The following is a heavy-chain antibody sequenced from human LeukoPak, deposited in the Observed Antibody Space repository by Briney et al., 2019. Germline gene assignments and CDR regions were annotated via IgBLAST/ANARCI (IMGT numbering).Heavy chain of an antibody. Sequence: PGRSLRLPCAASGFIFSNFDMHWVRQAPGKGLQWVALMSHSGIKESYADSVKGRFTISRDNSKNTLYLQMNSLRAEDTAVYYCAQEGIAVPHLTRGYFNLWGRGTLVTVSS. CDR1: GFIFSNFD. D-gene: IGHD6-19*01. V-gene: IGHV3-30*18. CDR2: MSHSGIKE. CDR3: AQEGIAVPHLTRGYFNL. J-gene: IGHJ2*01.